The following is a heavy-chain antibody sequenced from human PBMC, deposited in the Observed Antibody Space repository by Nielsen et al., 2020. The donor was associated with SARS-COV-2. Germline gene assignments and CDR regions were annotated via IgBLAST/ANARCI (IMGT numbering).Heavy chain of an antibody. J-gene: IGHJ6*02. V-gene: IGHV3-49*03. D-gene: IGHD6-13*01. Sequence: GESLKISCAASGFTFSSYAMSWFRQAPGKGLEWVGFIRSKAYGGTTEYAASVKGRFTISRDDSKSIAYLQMNSLKTEDTAVYYCTRVLSYSSSWFYYYYYGMDVWGQGTTVTVSS. CDR3: TRVLSYSSSWFYYYYYGMDV. CDR2: IRSKAYGGTT. CDR1: GFTFSSYA.